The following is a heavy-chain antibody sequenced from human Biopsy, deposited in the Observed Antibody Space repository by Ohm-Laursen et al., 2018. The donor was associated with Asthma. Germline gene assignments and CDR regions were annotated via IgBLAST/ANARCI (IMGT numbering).Heavy chain of an antibody. V-gene: IGHV1-3*01. Sequence: GSSVKVSCKVSGYTFISYAIHWVRQAPGQRLEWMGWINAGDGNTKYSQKFQGRVTITRDTSASTAYMDLRSLRSEDTAMYHCARTYYDFLTGQVNDAFALWGQGTMVTVSS. CDR3: ARTYYDFLTGQVNDAFAL. J-gene: IGHJ3*01. CDR1: GYTFISYA. D-gene: IGHD3-9*01. CDR2: INAGDGNT.